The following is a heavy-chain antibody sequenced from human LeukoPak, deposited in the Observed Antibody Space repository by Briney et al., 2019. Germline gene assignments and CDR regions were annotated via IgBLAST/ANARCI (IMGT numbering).Heavy chain of an antibody. D-gene: IGHD3-22*01. CDR3: ARQPLYDTSGYGQFDY. CDR2: IYHNGNT. J-gene: IGHJ4*02. Sequence: SETLSLTCAVYGGSFSGYYWSWIRQPPGKGLEWIGEIYHNGNTNYNPSLKSRVTISVDTSKNQFSLRLRSVTAEDTALYYCARQPLYDTSGYGQFDYWGQGTLVTVSS. V-gene: IGHV4-34*01. CDR1: GGSFSGYY.